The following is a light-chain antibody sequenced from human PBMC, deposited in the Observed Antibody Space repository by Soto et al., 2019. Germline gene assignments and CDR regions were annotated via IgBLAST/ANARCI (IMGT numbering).Light chain of an antibody. Sequence: EIVLTQSPATLSLSPGERATLSCRASQSVSSYLAWYQQNRGQAPRLLIYDASNRATGIPARFSGSGSGTYFTLTISSLEPEDFAVYYCQQRSNWPLTFGGGTKVEIK. CDR1: QSVSSY. J-gene: IGKJ4*01. CDR3: QQRSNWPLT. CDR2: DAS. V-gene: IGKV3-11*01.